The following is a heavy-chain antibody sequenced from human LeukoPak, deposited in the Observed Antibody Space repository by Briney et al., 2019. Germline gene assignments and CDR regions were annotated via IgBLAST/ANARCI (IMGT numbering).Heavy chain of an antibody. CDR3: ARDCSSGNCRGALDY. Sequence: SGGSLRLSCAASGFSLRKHPKHWVRQAPGKGLEFVSAISGDGGTTFYASSVKGRFTISRDNSKNMVVLQMGSLRTDDMGVYFCARDCSSGNCRGALDYWGQGALVTVSS. V-gene: IGHV3-64*01. J-gene: IGHJ4*02. CDR2: ISGDGGTT. CDR1: GFSLRKHP. D-gene: IGHD3-22*01.